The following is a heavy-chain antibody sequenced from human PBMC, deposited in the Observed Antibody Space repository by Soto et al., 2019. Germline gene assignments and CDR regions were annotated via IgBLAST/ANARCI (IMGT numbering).Heavy chain of an antibody. Sequence: QVKLVQSGAELKKPGASVRVSCKSSGNTFHNYAIHWVRQAPRQRPEWMGWINGGNGNTYYSEHFQGRVTFTRDTSASTVYMELRRLRSEDTAIYYCARDDSGYSGSHYIDYFNYWGQGALVTVSS. J-gene: IGHJ4*02. CDR2: INGGNGNT. D-gene: IGHD1-26*01. V-gene: IGHV1-3*01. CDR1: GNTFHNYA. CDR3: ARDDSGYSGSHYIDYFNY.